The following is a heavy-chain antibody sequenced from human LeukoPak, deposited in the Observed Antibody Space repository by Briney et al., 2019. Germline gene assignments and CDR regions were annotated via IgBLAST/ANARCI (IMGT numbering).Heavy chain of an antibody. D-gene: IGHD1-1*01. Sequence: GGSLRLSCVASGFTFDDYAMHWVRQAPGKGLEWVSGISWNSGSIGYADSVKGRFTISRDNAKNSLYLQMNSLRAEDTAVYYCARDLETFDYWGQGTLVTVSS. V-gene: IGHV3-9*01. J-gene: IGHJ4*02. CDR2: ISWNSGSI. CDR1: GFTFDDYA. CDR3: ARDLETFDY.